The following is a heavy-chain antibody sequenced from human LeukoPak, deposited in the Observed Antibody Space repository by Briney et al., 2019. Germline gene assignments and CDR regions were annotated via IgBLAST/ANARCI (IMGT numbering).Heavy chain of an antibody. D-gene: IGHD3-10*01. CDR1: GGSISSSSYY. CDR2: IYYSGST. CDR3: AREALMVRGPYRVITTDY. Sequence: KPSETLSLTCTVSGGSISSSSYYWGWIRQPPGKGLEWIGSIYYSGSTYYNPSLKSRVTMSVDTSKNQFSLNLSSVTAADTAIYYCAREALMVRGPYRVITTDYWGQGILVTVSS. V-gene: IGHV4-39*07. J-gene: IGHJ4*02.